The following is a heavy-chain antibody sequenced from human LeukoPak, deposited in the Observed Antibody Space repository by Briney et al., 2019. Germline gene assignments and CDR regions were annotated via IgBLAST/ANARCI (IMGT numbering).Heavy chain of an antibody. D-gene: IGHD6-13*01. V-gene: IGHV3-9*01. CDR2: INRNSGSI. J-gene: IGHJ4*02. CDR3: AKARESRIGSSLYFDY. Sequence: GGSLTLSCSASGFTINDYAMHWVRQAPGKGLEWVSGINRNSGSIGYADSVKGRFTISRDNAKNSLYLQMNSLRAEDTALYYCAKARESRIGSSLYFDYSGQGTLVTVSS. CDR1: GFTINDYA.